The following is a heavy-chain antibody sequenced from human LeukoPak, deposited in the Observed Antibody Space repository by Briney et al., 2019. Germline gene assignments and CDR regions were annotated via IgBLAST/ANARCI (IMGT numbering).Heavy chain of an antibody. J-gene: IGHJ4*02. CDR3: ARSDSVVAATTYFDY. CDR1: GYTFTSYG. CDR2: ISAYNGNT. V-gene: IGHV1-18*01. Sequence: ASVKVSCKASGYTFTSYGISWVRQAPGQGLEWMGWISAYNGNTNYAQKLQGRVTMTTDTSTSTAYMELRSLRSDDTAVYYCARSDSVVAATTYFDYWGQGTLVTVSS. D-gene: IGHD2-15*01.